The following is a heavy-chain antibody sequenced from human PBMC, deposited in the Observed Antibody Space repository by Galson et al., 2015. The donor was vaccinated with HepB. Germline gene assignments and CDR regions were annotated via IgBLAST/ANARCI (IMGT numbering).Heavy chain of an antibody. D-gene: IGHD1-7*01. CDR1: GFTFSSYG. CDR2: ISYDGSNK. J-gene: IGHJ4*02. V-gene: IGHV3-30*18. CDR3: AKAGTTYGFDY. Sequence: SLRLSCAASGFTFSSYGMHWVRQAPGKGLEWVAVISYDGSNKYYADSVKGRFTISRDNSKNTLYLQMNSLRAEDTAVYYCAKAGTTYGFDYWGQGTLVTVSS.